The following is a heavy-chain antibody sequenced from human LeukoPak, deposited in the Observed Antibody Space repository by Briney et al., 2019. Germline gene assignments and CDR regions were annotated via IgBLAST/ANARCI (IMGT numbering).Heavy chain of an antibody. CDR1: GGSISSYY. J-gene: IGHJ4*02. Sequence: SETLSLTCTVSGGSISSYYWSWIRQPPGKGLEWIGYIYYSGSTNYNPSLKSRVTISVDTSKNQFSLELGSVTAADTAVYYCARAEGQTFDYWGQGTLVAVSS. CDR2: IYYSGST. CDR3: ARAEGQTFDY. V-gene: IGHV4-59*01.